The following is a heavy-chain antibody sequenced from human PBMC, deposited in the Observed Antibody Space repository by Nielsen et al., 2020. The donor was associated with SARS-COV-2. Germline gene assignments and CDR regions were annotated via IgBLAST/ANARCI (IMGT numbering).Heavy chain of an antibody. J-gene: IGHJ4*02. Sequence: ASVKVSCKASGYTFAGYFLHWVRQAPGQGLEWMGRIIPNSGATVYAQKFHGRLTVTRDTSLSTAYMELTSLTSDDTAVYYCSRGTWDRSLDYWGQGTLVTVSS. D-gene: IGHD1-26*01. CDR2: IIPNSGAT. CDR3: SRGTWDRSLDY. V-gene: IGHV1-2*06. CDR1: GYTFAGYF.